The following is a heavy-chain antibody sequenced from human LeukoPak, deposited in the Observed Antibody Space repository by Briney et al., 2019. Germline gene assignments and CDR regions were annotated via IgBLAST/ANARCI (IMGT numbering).Heavy chain of an antibody. CDR3: ARDGGRDISYCYYY. J-gene: IGHJ4*02. CDR1: GFTFGDYH. V-gene: IGHV3-11*06. D-gene: IGHD2-15*01. CDR2: IVGSSSYT. Sequence: GGSLRLSCAASGFTFGDYHKSWIRQAPGKGLEWVAYIVGSSSYTNYADSVKGRFTISRDNGENSLYLQMNSLRDEDTAVYYCARDGGRDISYCYYYWGQVTVVTVSS.